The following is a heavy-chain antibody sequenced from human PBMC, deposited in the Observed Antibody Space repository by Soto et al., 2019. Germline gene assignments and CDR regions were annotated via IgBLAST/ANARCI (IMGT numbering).Heavy chain of an antibody. J-gene: IGHJ3*01. CDR2: IYYTGTT. V-gene: IGHV4-59*08. CDR1: GGSMNDYY. CDR3: AKPRGRGSGAYYVAFDV. Sequence: QVHLQESGPGLVKPSETLSLTCTVSGGSMNDYYWSWIRQPPGKGLEWVGYIYYTGTTNYNPSLKSRVTLSLDASKNPFSLRQTSVTAADTALYYCAKPRGRGSGAYYVAFDVWGQGTMVTVSS. D-gene: IGHD3-10*01.